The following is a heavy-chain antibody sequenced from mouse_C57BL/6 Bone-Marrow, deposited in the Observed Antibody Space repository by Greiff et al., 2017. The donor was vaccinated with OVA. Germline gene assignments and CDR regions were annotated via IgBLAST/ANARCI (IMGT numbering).Heavy chain of an antibody. J-gene: IGHJ4*01. CDR2: IRSKSSNYAT. V-gene: IGHV10-3*01. Sequence: EVQLVESGGGLVQPKGSLKLSCAASGFTFNTYAMHWVRQAPGKGLEWVARIRSKSSNYATYYADSVKDRFTISRDDSQSMLYLQMNNLKTEDTAMYYCVRDRIYYGNYIYAMDYWGQGTSVTVSS. CDR3: VRDRIYYGNYIYAMDY. CDR1: GFTFNTYA. D-gene: IGHD2-1*01.